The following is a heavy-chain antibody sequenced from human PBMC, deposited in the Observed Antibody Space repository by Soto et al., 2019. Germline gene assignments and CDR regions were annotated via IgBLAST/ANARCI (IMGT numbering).Heavy chain of an antibody. CDR3: ARGWSYCSSTSCYLFAFDY. V-gene: IGHV4-59*01. CDR1: GGSISSYY. Sequence: SGTLSLTCTVSGGSISSYYGSWIRQHPGKGLEWIGYIYYSGSTNYNPSLKSRVTISVDTSKNQFSLKLSSVTAADTAVYYCARGWSYCSSTSCYLFAFDYWGQGTLVTVSS. J-gene: IGHJ4*02. D-gene: IGHD2-2*01. CDR2: IYYSGST.